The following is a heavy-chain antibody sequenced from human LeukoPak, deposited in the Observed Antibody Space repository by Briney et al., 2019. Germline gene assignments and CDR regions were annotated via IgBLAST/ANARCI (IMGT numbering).Heavy chain of an antibody. D-gene: IGHD2-2*01. CDR3: AKGYCTSTSCYGNWFDP. J-gene: IGHJ5*02. CDR1: GFTFSSYG. V-gene: IGHV3-30*02. Sequence: PGGSLRLSCAASGFTFSSYGMHWVRQAPGKGLEWVAFIRYDGSNKYYADSVKGRFTISRDNSKNTLYLHVNSLRPEDTAVYYCAKGYCTSTSCYGNWFDPWGQGTLVTVSS. CDR2: IRYDGSNK.